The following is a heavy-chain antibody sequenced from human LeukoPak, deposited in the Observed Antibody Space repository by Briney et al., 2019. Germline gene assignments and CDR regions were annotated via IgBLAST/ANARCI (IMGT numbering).Heavy chain of an antibody. CDR1: GYTFTGYY. Sequence: ASVKVSCKASGYTFTGYYMHWVRQAPGQGLEWMGWINPNSGGTNYAQKFQGRVTMTRDTSISTAYMELSRLRSDDTAVYYCARYAAYCGGDCYSDYWGQGTLVTVSS. CDR3: ARYAAYCGGDCYSDY. V-gene: IGHV1-2*02. D-gene: IGHD2-21*02. CDR2: INPNSGGT. J-gene: IGHJ4*02.